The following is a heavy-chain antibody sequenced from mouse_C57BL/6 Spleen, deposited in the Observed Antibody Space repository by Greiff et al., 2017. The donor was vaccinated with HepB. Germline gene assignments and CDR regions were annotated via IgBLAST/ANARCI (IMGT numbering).Heavy chain of an antibody. CDR1: GYTFTSYW. V-gene: IGHV1-59*01. Sequence: QVQLQQPGAELVRPGTSVKLSCKASGYTFTSYWMHWVKQRPGQGLEWIGVIDPSDSYTNYNQKFKGKATLTVDTSSSTAYMQLSSLTSEDSAVYYCASLTTVEADYWGRGTTLTVSS. CDR2: IDPSDSYT. J-gene: IGHJ2*01. D-gene: IGHD1-1*01. CDR3: ASLTTVEADY.